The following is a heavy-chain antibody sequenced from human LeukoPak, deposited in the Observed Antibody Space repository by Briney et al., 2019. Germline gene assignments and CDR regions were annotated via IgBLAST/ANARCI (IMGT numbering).Heavy chain of an antibody. CDR2: IFSSSSTI. J-gene: IGHJ3*02. Sequence: PGGSLRLSCAASGFTFSSYSMNWVRQAPGKGLEWVSYIFSSSSTIYYADSVKGRFTISRDNAKNSLYLQMNSLRAEDTAVYYCASLPYYYDSSGYYYRLNDAFDIWGQGIMVTVSS. V-gene: IGHV3-48*01. D-gene: IGHD3-22*01. CDR3: ASLPYYYDSSGYYYRLNDAFDI. CDR1: GFTFSSYS.